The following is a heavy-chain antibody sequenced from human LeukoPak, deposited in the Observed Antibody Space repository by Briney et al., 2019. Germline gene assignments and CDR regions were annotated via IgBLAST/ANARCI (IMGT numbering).Heavy chain of an antibody. CDR2: IYSGGST. J-gene: IGHJ6*02. CDR1: GFTVSSNY. V-gene: IGHV3-66*01. CDR3: AREGTTMVRGALGGMDV. Sequence: VGSLRLSCAASGFTVSSNYMSWVRQAPGKGLEWVSVIYSGGSTYYADSVKGRFTISRDNSKNTLYLQMNSLRAEDTAVYYCAREGTTMVRGALGGMDVWGQGTTLTVSS. D-gene: IGHD3-10*01.